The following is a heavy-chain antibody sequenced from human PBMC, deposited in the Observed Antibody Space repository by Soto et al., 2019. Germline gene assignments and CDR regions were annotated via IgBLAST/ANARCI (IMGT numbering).Heavy chain of an antibody. CDR2: ISCCGGTA. J-gene: IGHJ4*02. Sequence: EVQLLESGGGLVRPGESLRLSCAASGFNFHKYAMSWVRQAPGEGLEWVSGISCCGGTASYADSVKGRLTIARDDAKNTLYLDMNSLRVEDTAEYYCAKADGQQWLLPHLENWGRGTLVTVS. CDR1: GFNFHKYA. CDR3: AKADGQQWLLPHLEN. D-gene: IGHD6-19*01. V-gene: IGHV3-23*01.